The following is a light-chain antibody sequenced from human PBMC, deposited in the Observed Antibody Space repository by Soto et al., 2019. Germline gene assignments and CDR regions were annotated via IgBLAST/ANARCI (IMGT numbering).Light chain of an antibody. CDR3: SSYTRGALPV. CDR2: DVS. CDR1: SSDVGAYNY. J-gene: IGLJ2*01. V-gene: IGLV2-14*01. Sequence: QSALTQPASVSGSPGQSITISCTGTSSDVGAYNYVSWYQLHPGKATKIMIYDVSNRPSGVSNRFSGSKSGNTASLTISGLLAEDEADYYCSSYTRGALPVVGGGTKLTVL.